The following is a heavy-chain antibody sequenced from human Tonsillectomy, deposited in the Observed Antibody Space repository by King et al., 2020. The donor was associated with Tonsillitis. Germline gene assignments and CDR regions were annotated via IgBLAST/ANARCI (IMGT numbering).Heavy chain of an antibody. CDR1: GGSISDSHYF. Sequence: QLQESGPGLVKPSQTLSLTCTVSGGSISDSHYFWSWIRQHPGKGLEWIGYIYYSGNTYYNPSLKSRLTISVDTSKNQFSLKLRSVTAADTAVYYCARERDYCSTTSCYFMDYWGQGTLVTVSS. CDR3: ARERDYCSTTSCYFMDY. D-gene: IGHD2-2*01. V-gene: IGHV4-31*03. J-gene: IGHJ4*02. CDR2: IYYSGNT.